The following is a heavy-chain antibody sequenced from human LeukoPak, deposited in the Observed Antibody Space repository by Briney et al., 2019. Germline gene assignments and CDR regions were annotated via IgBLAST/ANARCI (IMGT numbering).Heavy chain of an antibody. CDR1: GASMSSYY. J-gene: IGHJ4*02. D-gene: IGHD5-24*01. CDR2: IYSSGRP. V-gene: IGHV4-4*07. Sequence: SETLSLTCTVSGASMSSYYWSWIRQPAGKGLEWIGHIYSSGRPNYNPSLKSRVTMSLDTSKNQFSLKLTSVTAADTAVYYCATLNTDGWYFDNWGQGTLVTVSS. CDR3: ATLNTDGWYFDN.